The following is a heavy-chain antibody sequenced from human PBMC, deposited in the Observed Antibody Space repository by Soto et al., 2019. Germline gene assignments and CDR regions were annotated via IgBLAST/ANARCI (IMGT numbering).Heavy chain of an antibody. D-gene: IGHD2-2*01. V-gene: IGHV3-23*01. J-gene: IGHJ4*02. CDR1: GFTFSSYA. Sequence: PGGSLRLSCAASGFTFSSYAMSWVRQAPGKGPEWVSAVSDTGGSTYYEDSVKGRFAISRDTSKNTLYLQMTSLRAEDTAVYYCAKAGSTSWQFGSWGQGTLVTVSS. CDR3: AKAGSTSWQFGS. CDR2: VSDTGGST.